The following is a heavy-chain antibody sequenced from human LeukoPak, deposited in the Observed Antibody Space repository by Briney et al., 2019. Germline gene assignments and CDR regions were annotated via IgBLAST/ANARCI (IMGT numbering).Heavy chain of an antibody. CDR1: GGSISSYY. V-gene: IGHV4-59*12. CDR2: IYYSGST. CDR3: ARDPGGTGSYQDY. Sequence: SETLSLTCTVSGGSISSYYWSWIRQPPGKGLEWIGYIYYSGSTNYNPSLKSRVTISVDTSKNQCSLKQSSVTAADTAVYYWARDPGGTGSYQDYWGQGTLVTVSS. D-gene: IGHD3-10*01. J-gene: IGHJ4*02.